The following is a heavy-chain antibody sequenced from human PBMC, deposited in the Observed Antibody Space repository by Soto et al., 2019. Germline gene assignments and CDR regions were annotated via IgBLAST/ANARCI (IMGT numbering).Heavy chain of an antibody. D-gene: IGHD4-17*01. CDR1: GGSISSGGYY. Sequence: SETLSLTCTVSGGSISSGGYYWSWIRQHPGKGLEWIGYIYYSGSTYYNPSLKSRVTISVDTSKNQFSLKLSSVTAADTAVYYCARSSYGDYVPEYFQHWGQGTLVTVSS. V-gene: IGHV4-31*03. CDR2: IYYSGST. CDR3: ARSSYGDYVPEYFQH. J-gene: IGHJ1*01.